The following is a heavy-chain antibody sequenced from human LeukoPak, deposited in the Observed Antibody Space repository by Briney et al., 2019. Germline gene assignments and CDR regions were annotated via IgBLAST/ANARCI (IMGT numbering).Heavy chain of an antibody. J-gene: IGHJ4*02. CDR3: ARGGGDFWSGYYYIDY. CDR1: GGSFSGYY. D-gene: IGHD3-3*01. V-gene: IGHV4-34*01. CDR2: INHSGST. Sequence: SETLSLTCAVYGGSFSGYYWSWIRQPPGKGLEWIGEINHSGSTNYNPSLKSRVTISVDTSKNQFSLKLSSVTAADTAVYYWARGGGDFWSGYYYIDYGGQETLVTVSS.